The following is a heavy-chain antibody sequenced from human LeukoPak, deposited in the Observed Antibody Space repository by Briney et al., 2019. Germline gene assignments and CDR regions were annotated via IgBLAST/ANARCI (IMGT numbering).Heavy chain of an antibody. J-gene: IGHJ1*01. CDR3: ARAYKDRSLAGKKEFFQH. CDR2: ISWNSGTI. V-gene: IGHV3-9*01. D-gene: IGHD6-19*01. CDR1: GFTFDNYA. Sequence: GRPLRLSCAASGFTFDNYAMNWVRHVPGKGLEWISLISWNSGTIGYADSVKGRFTISRDNANNFLYLQMNSLRAEDTALYYCARAYKDRSLAGKKEFFQHWGQGTLVTVSS.